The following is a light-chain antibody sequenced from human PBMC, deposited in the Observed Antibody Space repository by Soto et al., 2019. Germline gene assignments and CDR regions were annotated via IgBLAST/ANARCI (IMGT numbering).Light chain of an antibody. CDR1: TSEVGGYNY. V-gene: IGLV2-14*03. CDR3: SSYTSSSTYV. Sequence: QSVLTQPASLSWSPGQSITLSCTGTTSEVGGYNYVSWYQQHPGKAPKLMIYDVSNRPSGVSNRFSGSKSGNTASLTISGLQAEDEADYYCSSYTSSSTYVFGTGTKVTVL. J-gene: IGLJ1*01. CDR2: DVS.